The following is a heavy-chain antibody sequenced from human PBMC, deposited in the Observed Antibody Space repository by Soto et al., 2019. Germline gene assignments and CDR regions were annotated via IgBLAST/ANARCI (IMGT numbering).Heavy chain of an antibody. V-gene: IGHV4-39*01. J-gene: IGHJ4*02. Sequence: SETLSLTCTVSGGSISSSSYYWGWIRQPPGKGLEWIGSINYSGSTYYNPSLKSRVTISVDTSKNQFSLKLSSVTAADTAVYYCARGGVNRVYDFWSGYGWGQGALVTVSS. CDR1: GGSISSSSYY. D-gene: IGHD3-3*01. CDR3: ARGGVNRVYDFWSGYG. CDR2: INYSGST.